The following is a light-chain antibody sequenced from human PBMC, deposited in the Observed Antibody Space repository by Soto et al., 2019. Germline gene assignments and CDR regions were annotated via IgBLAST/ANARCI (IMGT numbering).Light chain of an antibody. CDR3: QQLYSHPLT. Sequence: IQLTQSPSSLSASLGDRVTITCRASQGITSDLAWYQQRPGKAPGLLIYSASTLQSGVPSRFSGSGYGTDFSLTISNLQPEDFATYYCQQLYSHPLTFGVGTKVEIK. V-gene: IGKV1-9*01. J-gene: IGKJ4*01. CDR2: SAS. CDR1: QGITSD.